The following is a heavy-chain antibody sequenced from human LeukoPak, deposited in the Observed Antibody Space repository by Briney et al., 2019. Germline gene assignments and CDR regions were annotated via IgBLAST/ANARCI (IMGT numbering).Heavy chain of an antibody. Sequence: QTGGSLRLSCAVSGFPFRSYGMSWVRQAPGKGLEWVSAISGIGDSTYYADSVKGRFTISRDNSKNTLYLQVNSLRAEDTAVYYCAKNRGVLRNFDCYDYWGQGTLVTVSS. CDR1: GFPFRSYG. V-gene: IGHV3-23*01. CDR2: ISGIGDST. CDR3: AKNRGVLRNFDCYDY. D-gene: IGHD3-9*01. J-gene: IGHJ4*02.